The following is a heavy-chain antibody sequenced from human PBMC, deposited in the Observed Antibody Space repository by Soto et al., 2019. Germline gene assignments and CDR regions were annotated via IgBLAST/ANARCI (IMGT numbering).Heavy chain of an antibody. Sequence: DVQLFESGGGLVQPEGSLRLSCAASGFTFSSYAMVWVLQGPGKGLEWVAVVSMGGSTHDADSVWGRFTISRDNSKNTLSLQMNSLTAEDTAVYFCAKRRGAGGHFDYWGQGALVTVSS. CDR1: GFTFSSYA. CDR2: VSMGGST. J-gene: IGHJ4*02. D-gene: IGHD2-15*01. CDR3: AKRRGAGGHFDY. V-gene: IGHV3-23*01.